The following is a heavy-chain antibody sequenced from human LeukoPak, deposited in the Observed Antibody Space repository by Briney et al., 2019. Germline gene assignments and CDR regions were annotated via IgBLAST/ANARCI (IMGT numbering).Heavy chain of an antibody. J-gene: IGHJ4*02. V-gene: IGHV3-49*04. Sequence: GRSLRLSCITSGFIFGDYAINWVRQAPGEGLQWAGCTRSKAYGGASLYAAAVRGRFTISRDDSTSIAYLQMDSLKTEDTAIYYCTRGMRIGYNYLNYFDYWGQGSLVTVSS. CDR2: TRSKAYGGAS. CDR3: TRGMRIGYNYLNYFDY. CDR1: GFIFGDYA. D-gene: IGHD5-24*01.